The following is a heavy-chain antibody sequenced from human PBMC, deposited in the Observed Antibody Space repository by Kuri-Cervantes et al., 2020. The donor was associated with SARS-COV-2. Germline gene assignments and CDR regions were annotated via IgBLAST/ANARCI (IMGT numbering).Heavy chain of an antibody. Sequence: LSLTCAASGFTFSSYSMNWVRQAPGKGLEWVANIKQDGSEKYYVDSVKGRFTISRDNAKNSLYLQMNSLRAEDTAVYYCARVVRWAFDIWGQGTMVTVSS. CDR1: GFTFSSYS. J-gene: IGHJ3*02. CDR2: IKQDGSEK. D-gene: IGHD1-26*01. CDR3: ARVVRWAFDI. V-gene: IGHV3-7*01.